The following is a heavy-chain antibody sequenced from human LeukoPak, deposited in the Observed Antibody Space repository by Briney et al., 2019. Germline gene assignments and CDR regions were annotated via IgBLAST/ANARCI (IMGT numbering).Heavy chain of an antibody. Sequence: SETLSLTCAVYGGSFSNHYWSWIRQPPGKGLEWIGEIHQSGSTGYNPSLKSRVIISIDTSKTQFSLNLSSVTATDTAVYYCARLSRFGEFPWGQGTLVTVSS. J-gene: IGHJ5*02. CDR2: IHQSGST. CDR1: GGSFSNHY. CDR3: ARLSRFGEFP. V-gene: IGHV4-34*01. D-gene: IGHD3-10*01.